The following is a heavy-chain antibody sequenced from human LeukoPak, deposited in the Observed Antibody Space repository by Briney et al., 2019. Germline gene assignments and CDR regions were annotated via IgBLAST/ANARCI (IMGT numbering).Heavy chain of an antibody. J-gene: IGHJ3*02. CDR3: ATVTTYFDAFDI. V-gene: IGHV1-2*02. CDR1: GYTFTVYY. CDR2: INPNSGGT. D-gene: IGHD4-17*01. Sequence: ASLKVSSTPSGYTFTVYYMHWVRQAPGQGREWMGWINPNSGGTNYAQKFQGRVTMTRDTSISTAYMELSRLRSDDTAVYYCATVTTYFDAFDIWGQGTMVTVSS.